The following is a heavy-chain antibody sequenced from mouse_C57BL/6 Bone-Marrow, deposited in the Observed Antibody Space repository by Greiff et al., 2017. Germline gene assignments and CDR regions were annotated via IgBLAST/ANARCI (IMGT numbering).Heavy chain of an antibody. J-gene: IGHJ2*01. CDR2: IDPENGDT. V-gene: IGHV14-4*01. CDR3: TTYYYGSSFFDY. Sequence: EVKLVESGAELVRPGASVKLSCTASGFNFKDDYMHWVKQRPEQGLEWIGWIDPENGDTEYASKFQGKATITADTSSNTAYLQLSSLTSEDTAVYYCTTYYYGSSFFDYWGQGTTLTVSS. CDR1: GFNFKDDY. D-gene: IGHD1-1*01.